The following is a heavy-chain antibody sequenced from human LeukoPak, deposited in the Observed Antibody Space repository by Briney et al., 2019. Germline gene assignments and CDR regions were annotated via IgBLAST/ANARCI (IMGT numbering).Heavy chain of an antibody. Sequence: PGGSLRLSCAASGFTVTSNYMTWVRQAPGKGLEWVSVISSGGNTYNADSVKGRFTISRDNSKNTVYLQMSGLRAEDTAVYYCAREVRGYYFDYWGQGTLVTASS. J-gene: IGHJ4*02. V-gene: IGHV3-53*01. CDR3: AREVRGYYFDY. CDR2: ISSGGNT. D-gene: IGHD5-12*01. CDR1: GFTVTSNY.